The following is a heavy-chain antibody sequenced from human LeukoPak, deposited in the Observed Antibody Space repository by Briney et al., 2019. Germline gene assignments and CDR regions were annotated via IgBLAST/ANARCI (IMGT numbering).Heavy chain of an antibody. CDR1: GYTFTSYD. D-gene: IGHD3-10*01. V-gene: IGHV1-8*01. Sequence: ASVKVSCKASGYTFTSYDINWVRQATGQGLEWMGWMNPNSGNTGYAQKFQGIVTMTRNTSISTAYMELSSLRSEDTAVYYCARAGKRITMVRGVVYWFDPWGQGTLVTVSS. J-gene: IGHJ5*02. CDR2: MNPNSGNT. CDR3: ARAGKRITMVRGVVYWFDP.